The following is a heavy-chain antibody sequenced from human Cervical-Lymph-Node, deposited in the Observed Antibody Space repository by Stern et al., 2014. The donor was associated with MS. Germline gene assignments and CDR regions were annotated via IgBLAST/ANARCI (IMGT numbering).Heavy chain of an antibody. CDR2: IYYSGST. V-gene: IGHV4-59*08. CDR1: GGSISSYY. CDR3: ARRSCSGGSCYPHYYYYGMDV. D-gene: IGHD2-15*01. J-gene: IGHJ6*02. Sequence: VQLVESGPGLVKPSETLSLTCTVSGGSISSYYWSWIRQPPGKGLEWIGYIYYSGSTNYNPSLKSRVTISVDTSKHQFSLKLSFVTAADTAVYYCARRSCSGGSCYPHYYYYGMDVWGQGTTVTVSS.